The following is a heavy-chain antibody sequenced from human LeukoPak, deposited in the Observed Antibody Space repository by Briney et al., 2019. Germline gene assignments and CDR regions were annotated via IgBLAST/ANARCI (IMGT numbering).Heavy chain of an antibody. CDR2: IGPNGNDI. CDR1: GVTFSDYY. D-gene: IGHD6-6*01. J-gene: IGHJ4*02. V-gene: IGHV3-11*04. CDR3: VKRARLADN. Sequence: GGSLRLSCAASGVTFSDYYMNWIRQAPGKGLEWLSYIGPNGNDINYADSVRGRFTISRDNAKNSLFLQMNSLRAEDTAVYYCVKRARLADNWGQGILVTVSS.